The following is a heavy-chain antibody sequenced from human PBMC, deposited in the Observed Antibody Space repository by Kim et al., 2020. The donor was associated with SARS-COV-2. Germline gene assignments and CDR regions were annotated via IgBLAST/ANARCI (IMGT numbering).Heavy chain of an antibody. J-gene: IGHJ6*02. D-gene: IGHD6-6*01. V-gene: IGHV5-51*01. Sequence: GESLKISCEGSGYNFTNYWIGWVRRMPGKGLEWLGIIYPADSDIRYSPSFHGQVTISVDKSITTAYLQWRSLKASDTAMYYCARLWRGSKYSSSGGLDVWGQGATVSVSS. CDR2: IYPADSDI. CDR3: ARLWRGSKYSSSGGLDV. CDR1: GYNFTNYW.